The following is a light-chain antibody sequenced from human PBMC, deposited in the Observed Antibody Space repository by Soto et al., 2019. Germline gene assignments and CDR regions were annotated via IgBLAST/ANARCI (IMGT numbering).Light chain of an antibody. CDR2: AAS. CDR1: QSISSY. J-gene: IGKJ3*01. CDR3: QQSYSTPRGIT. V-gene: IGKV1-39*01. Sequence: DIQMTQSPSSLSASLGDRVTITCRASQSISSYLNWYQQKPGKAPKPLIYAASSLQSGVPSRFSGSGSGTDFTLTISSLQPEDFATYYCQQSYSTPRGITFGPGTKVDIK.